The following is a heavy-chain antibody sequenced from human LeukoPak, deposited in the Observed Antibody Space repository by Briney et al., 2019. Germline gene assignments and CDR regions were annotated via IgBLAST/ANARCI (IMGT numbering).Heavy chain of an antibody. CDR1: GFTFSNAW. CDR2: IKSKTDGGTT. D-gene: IGHD6-13*01. Sequence: GGSLRLSCAASGFTFSNAWMSWVRQAPGKGLEWVGRIKSKTDGGTTDYAAPVEGRFTISRDDSKNTLYLQMNSLKTEDTAVYYCTTDHHASSWYGDAFDIWGQGTMVTVSS. CDR3: TTDHHASSWYGDAFDI. J-gene: IGHJ3*02. V-gene: IGHV3-15*01.